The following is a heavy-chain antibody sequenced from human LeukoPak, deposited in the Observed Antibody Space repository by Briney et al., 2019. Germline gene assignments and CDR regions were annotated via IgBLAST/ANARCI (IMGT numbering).Heavy chain of an antibody. CDR1: GDSISSSNW. CDR2: IYVTGST. D-gene: IGHD1/OR15-1a*01. CDR3: ARDQGREHDAFDI. J-gene: IGHJ3*02. Sequence: SETLSLTCAVSGDSISSSNWWSWVRQPPGKGLEWIGEIYVTGSTNYNPSLKSRVTISVDKSNNQFSLKMTSVTAADTAVYYCARDQGREHDAFDIWGQGTMVTVSS. V-gene: IGHV4-4*02.